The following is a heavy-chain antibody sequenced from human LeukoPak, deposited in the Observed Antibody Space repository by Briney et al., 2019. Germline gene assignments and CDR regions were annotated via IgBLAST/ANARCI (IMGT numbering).Heavy chain of an antibody. CDR1: GGSISSGGYY. V-gene: IGHV4-31*03. J-gene: IGHJ2*01. CDR2: IYYSAST. Sequence: SETLSLTCTVSGGSISSGGYYWGWLRQHPGKGLEWVGYIYYSASTYYNPSLKSRVTISVDTSKNQFSLKLSSVTAADTAVYYCARDRYTVVSWYFDLWGRGTLVTVSS. CDR3: ARDRYTVVSWYFDL. D-gene: IGHD4-23*01.